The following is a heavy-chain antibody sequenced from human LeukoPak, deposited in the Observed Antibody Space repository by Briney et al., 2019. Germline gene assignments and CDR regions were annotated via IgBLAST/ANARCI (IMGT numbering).Heavy chain of an antibody. V-gene: IGHV4-39*01. CDR2: IYYSGST. D-gene: IGHD6-19*01. Sequence: SETLSLTCTVSGGSVSSGSYYWGWIRQPPGKGLGWIGSIYYSGSTYYNPSLKSRVTISVDTSKNQFSLKLSSVTAADTAVYYCARVAAGLIDYWGQGTLVTVSS. J-gene: IGHJ4*02. CDR3: ARVAAGLIDY. CDR1: GGSVSSGSYY.